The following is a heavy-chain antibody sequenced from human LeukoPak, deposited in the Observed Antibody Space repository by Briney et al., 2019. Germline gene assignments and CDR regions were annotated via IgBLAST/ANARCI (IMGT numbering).Heavy chain of an antibody. CDR2: INGSGGST. J-gene: IGHJ4*02. Sequence: GGSLRLSCAASGFTFSSYAMSWVRQAPGKGLEWDSAINGSGGSTYYADSVKGRFTISRDNSKNTLYLQMNSLRAEDTAVYYCAKRDQSPIVVVVAGGFDYWGQGTLVTVSS. D-gene: IGHD2-15*01. CDR1: GFTFSSYA. V-gene: IGHV3-23*01. CDR3: AKRDQSPIVVVVAGGFDY.